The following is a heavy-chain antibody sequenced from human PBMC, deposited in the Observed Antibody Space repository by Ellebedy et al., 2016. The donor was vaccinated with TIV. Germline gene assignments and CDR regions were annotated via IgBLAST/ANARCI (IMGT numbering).Heavy chain of an antibody. D-gene: IGHD3-22*01. CDR2: ISGNGGST. Sequence: GESLKISCAASGFTFSSYAMSWVRQAPGKGLEWVSGISGNGGSTYYADSVKGRFTISRDNSKNTLDLQMNSLRAEDTAVYYCAKVGIMIVMGYGMDVWGQGTTVTVSS. J-gene: IGHJ6*02. CDR3: AKVGIMIVMGYGMDV. V-gene: IGHV3-23*01. CDR1: GFTFSSYA.